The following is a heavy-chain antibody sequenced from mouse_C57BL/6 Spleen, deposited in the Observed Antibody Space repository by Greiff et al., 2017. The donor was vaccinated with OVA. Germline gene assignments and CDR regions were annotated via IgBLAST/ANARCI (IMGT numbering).Heavy chain of an antibody. CDR1: GYTFTDYY. V-gene: IGHV1-26*01. D-gene: IGHD1-1*01. CDR2: INPNNGGT. Sequence: EVQLQQSGPELVKPGASVKISCKASGYTFTDYYMNWVKQSHGKSLEWIGDINPNNGGTSYNQKFKGKATLTVDKSSSTAYMELRSLTSEDSAVYYCARTTVSYAMDYWGQGTSVTVSS. CDR3: ARTTVSYAMDY. J-gene: IGHJ4*01.